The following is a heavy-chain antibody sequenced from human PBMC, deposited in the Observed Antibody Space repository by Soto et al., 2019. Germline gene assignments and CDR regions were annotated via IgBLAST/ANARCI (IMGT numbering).Heavy chain of an antibody. V-gene: IGHV3-48*01. Sequence: EVQLVESGGGLVQPGGSLRLSCAASGFSISDCSMNWVRRAPGKGLEWISYISTNNDAIYYADSVKGRFTISRDNAKNSLYLQMNSLRAEDTALYYCANVLGSRRSGSYPSYWGQGTLVTVSS. CDR2: ISTNNDAI. J-gene: IGHJ4*02. CDR1: GFSISDCS. CDR3: ANVLGSRRSGSYPSY. D-gene: IGHD3-10*01.